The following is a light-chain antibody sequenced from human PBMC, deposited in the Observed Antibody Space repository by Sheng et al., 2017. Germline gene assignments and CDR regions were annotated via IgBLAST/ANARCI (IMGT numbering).Light chain of an antibody. Sequence: QSALTQPASVSGSPGQSITISCTGTSSDIGGYNYVSWYQQHPDKAPKLMIYDVSNRPSGVSNRFSGSKSGNTASLTISGLQADDEADYYCSSYTSSSTLVFGGGTKLTVL. J-gene: IGLJ2*01. CDR1: SSDIGGYNY. CDR3: SSYTSSSTLV. CDR2: DVS. V-gene: IGLV2-14*03.